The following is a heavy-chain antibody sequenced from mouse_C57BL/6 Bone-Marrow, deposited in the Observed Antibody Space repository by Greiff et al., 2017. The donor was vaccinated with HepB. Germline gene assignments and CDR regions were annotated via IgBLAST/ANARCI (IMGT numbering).Heavy chain of an antibody. CDR3: ARGGYSNYPRGFAY. Sequence: VQLQQPGAELVMPGASVKLSCKASGYTFTSYWMHWVKQRPGQGLEWIGEIDPSDSYTNYNQKFKGKSTLTVDKSSSTAYMQLSSLTSEDSAVYYGARGGYSNYPRGFAYWGQGTLVTVSA. CDR1: GYTFTSYW. CDR2: IDPSDSYT. D-gene: IGHD2-5*01. J-gene: IGHJ3*01. V-gene: IGHV1-69*01.